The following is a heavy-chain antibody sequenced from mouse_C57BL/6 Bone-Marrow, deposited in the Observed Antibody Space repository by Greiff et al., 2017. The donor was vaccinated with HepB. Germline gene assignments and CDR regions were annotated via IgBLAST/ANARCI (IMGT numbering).Heavy chain of an antibody. Sequence: EVKLQESGPGMVKPSQSLSLTCTVTGYSITSGYDWHWIRHFPGNKLEWMGYISYSGSTNYNPSLKSRISITHDTSKNHFFLKLNSVTTEDTATYYCAREGALITTVVATRYFDVWGTGTTVTVSS. D-gene: IGHD1-1*01. J-gene: IGHJ1*03. CDR1: GYSITSGYD. V-gene: IGHV3-1*01. CDR2: ISYSGST. CDR3: AREGALITTVVATRYFDV.